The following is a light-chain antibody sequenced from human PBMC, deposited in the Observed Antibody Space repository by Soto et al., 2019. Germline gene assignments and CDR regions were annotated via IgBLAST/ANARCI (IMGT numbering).Light chain of an antibody. CDR2: KAS. CDR1: QSISIG. J-gene: IGKJ1*01. V-gene: IGKV1-5*03. Sequence: DIQMTQSPSTLSASVGDRVTITCRASQSISIGLAWYQQKPGKAPKLLIYKASSLESGVPSRFSGSGSGTEFTLTISSLQPDDFAAYYCHQYTSPPRTFGQGTKVEIK. CDR3: HQYTSPPRT.